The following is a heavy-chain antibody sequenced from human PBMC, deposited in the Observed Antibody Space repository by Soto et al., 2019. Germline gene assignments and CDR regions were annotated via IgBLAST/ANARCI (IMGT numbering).Heavy chain of an antibody. CDR2: ISGSGGAT. D-gene: IGHD3-3*01. CDR1: GFTFSSYA. V-gene: IGHV3-23*01. CDR3: AKATLRVVHPLVFDY. J-gene: IGHJ4*02. Sequence: PEGSLRVSCEASGFTFSSYAMNWVRQAPGKGLEWISVISGSGGATYFADSVKGRFVISRDNSKNTLYLQMNSLRAEDTAIYYCAKATLRVVHPLVFDYWGQGSLVTVSS.